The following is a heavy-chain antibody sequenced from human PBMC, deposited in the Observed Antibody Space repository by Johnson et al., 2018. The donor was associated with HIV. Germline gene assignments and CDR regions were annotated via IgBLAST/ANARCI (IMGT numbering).Heavy chain of an antibody. V-gene: IGHV3-30*18. CDR2: TSYDGSNK. D-gene: IGHD3-10*01. J-gene: IGHJ3*02. Sequence: QVQLVESGGGVVQPGRSLRLSCAASGFAFSNFGMHWVRQAPGKGLEWVAVTSYDGSNKYYADSVKGLFTISRDNSKNTLYLQMNSLRAEDTAVYYCAKDPTDFGADWAFDIWGQGTMVTVSS. CDR1: GFAFSNFG. CDR3: AKDPTDFGADWAFDI.